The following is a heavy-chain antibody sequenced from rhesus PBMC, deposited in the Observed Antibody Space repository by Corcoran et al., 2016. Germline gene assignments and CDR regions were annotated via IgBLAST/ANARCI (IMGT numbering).Heavy chain of an antibody. CDR2: IGGESSYT. CDR1: GFTFRAYG. CDR3: ARSWDY. J-gene: IGHJ4*01. V-gene: IGHV3-115*02. Sequence: EVQLAESGGGLVQPGGSLRPSCAASGFTFRAYGMHWVRQAPGKGLESVSVIGGESSYTHYADSVKGRFTVSRDNAKNSLSLQMNSLRAEDTAVYYCARSWDYWGQGVLVTVSS.